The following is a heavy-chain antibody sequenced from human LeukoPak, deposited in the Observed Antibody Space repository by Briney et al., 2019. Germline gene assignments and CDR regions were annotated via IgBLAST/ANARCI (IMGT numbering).Heavy chain of an antibody. D-gene: IGHD6-13*01. J-gene: IGHJ5*02. CDR1: GFTFSTYW. V-gene: IGHV3-7*01. CDR2: IKRDGSEK. Sequence: GGSLRLSCAASGFTFSTYWMTWVLQAPGKGLEWVANIKRDGSEKFYVDSVKGRFTISRDNAKNSLYLQMNSLRAEDTAVYYCVTISRIAAVFDLWGQGTLVTVSS. CDR3: VTISRIAAVFDL.